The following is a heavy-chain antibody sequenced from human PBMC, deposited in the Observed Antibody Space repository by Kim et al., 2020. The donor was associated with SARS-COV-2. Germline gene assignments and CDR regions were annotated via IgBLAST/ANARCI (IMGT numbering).Heavy chain of an antibody. V-gene: IGHV3-53*01. CDR3: ARVSGNYPAFDC. J-gene: IGHJ4*02. D-gene: IGHD1-26*01. Sequence: SYADSVEGLFTISRDNSKNTVYLQVNSLRAEDTAVYYCARVSGNYPAFDCWGQGTLVTVSS.